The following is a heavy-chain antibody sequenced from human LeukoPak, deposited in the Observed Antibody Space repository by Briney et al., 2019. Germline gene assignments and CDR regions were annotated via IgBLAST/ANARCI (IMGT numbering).Heavy chain of an antibody. D-gene: IGHD5-12*01. V-gene: IGHV4-34*01. CDR1: VGSFSGYY. CDR2: INHSGST. Sequence: PSETLSLTCAVYVGSFSGYYWSWIRQPPGKGLEWIGEINHSGSTNYNPSLKSRVTISVDTSKNQFSLKLSSVTAADTAVYYCARGHIVATISGFLDYWGQGTLVTVSS. CDR3: ARGHIVATISGFLDY. J-gene: IGHJ4*02.